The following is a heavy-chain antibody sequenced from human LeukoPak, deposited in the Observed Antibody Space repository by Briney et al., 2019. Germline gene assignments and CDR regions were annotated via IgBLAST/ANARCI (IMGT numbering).Heavy chain of an antibody. CDR3: ARLPYYDSSGYQPINWFDP. CDR2: IYPGDSDT. J-gene: IGHJ5*02. Sequence: GESLKISCKGSGYSFTSYWIGWVRQMPGKGLEWMGIIYPGDSDTRYSPSFQGQVTISADKSISTAYLQWSSLKASDTAMYYCARLPYYDSSGYQPINWFDPWGQGTLVTVSS. D-gene: IGHD3-22*01. V-gene: IGHV5-51*01. CDR1: GYSFTSYW.